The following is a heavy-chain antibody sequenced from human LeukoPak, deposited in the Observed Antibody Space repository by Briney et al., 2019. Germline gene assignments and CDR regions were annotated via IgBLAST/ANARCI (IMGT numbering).Heavy chain of an antibody. J-gene: IGHJ4*02. CDR3: AKWSLTTWGYFDY. D-gene: IGHD1-14*01. CDR2: MWNDGSKQ. Sequence: GGSLRLSCAGSGFTFSHYGIHWLRQAPGKGLEWVALMWNDGSKQYYADSVRGRFTISRDNSKNTVDLQMNSLRAEDTAVYYCAKWSLTTWGYFDYWGQGTLVTVSS. CDR1: GFTFSHYG. V-gene: IGHV3-30*02.